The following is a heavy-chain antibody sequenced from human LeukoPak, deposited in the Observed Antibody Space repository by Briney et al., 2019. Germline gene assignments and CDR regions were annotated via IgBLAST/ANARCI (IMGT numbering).Heavy chain of an antibody. CDR2: INPSDGST. V-gene: IGHV1-46*01. Sequence: GASVKVSCKASGYIFTSYYLHWVRQAPGQGLEGMGLINPSDGSTTYAQKFQGRVTMTRDTSASTVYMELSSLTSEDTAVYYCTRDRQDSYYGLDVWGQGTTVTVSS. CDR3: TRDRQDSYYGLDV. CDR1: GYIFTSYY. J-gene: IGHJ6*02.